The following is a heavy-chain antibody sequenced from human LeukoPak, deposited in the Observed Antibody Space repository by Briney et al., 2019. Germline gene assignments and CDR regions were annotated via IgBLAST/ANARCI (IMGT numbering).Heavy chain of an antibody. V-gene: IGHV3-74*01. CDR2: INSDGGTT. CDR1: GFTFNSYW. Sequence: GGSLRLSCAASGFTFNSYWMHWVRQAPGKGLVWVSRINSDGGTTNYADSVKGRFTISRDNSKNTLYLQMNSLRAEDTAVYYCAKESREYSSGWLIDYWGQGTLVTVSS. D-gene: IGHD6-19*01. J-gene: IGHJ4*02. CDR3: AKESREYSSGWLIDY.